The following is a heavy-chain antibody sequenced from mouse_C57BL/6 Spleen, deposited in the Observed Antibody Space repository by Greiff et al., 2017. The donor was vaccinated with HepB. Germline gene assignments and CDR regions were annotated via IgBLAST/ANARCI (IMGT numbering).Heavy chain of an antibody. D-gene: IGHD1-1*01. CDR2: INPNNGGT. J-gene: IGHJ1*03. CDR3: ARRHWSSYWYFDV. Sequence: EVQLQQSGPELVKPGASVKIPCKASGYTFTDYNMDWVKQSHGKSLEWIGDINPNNGGTIYNQKFKGKATLTVDKSSSTAYMELRSLTSEDTAVYYCARRHWSSYWYFDVWGTGTTVTVAS. V-gene: IGHV1-18*01. CDR1: GYTFTDYN.